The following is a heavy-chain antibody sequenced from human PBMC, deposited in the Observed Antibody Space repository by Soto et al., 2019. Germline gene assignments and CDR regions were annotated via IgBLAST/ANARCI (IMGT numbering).Heavy chain of an antibody. D-gene: IGHD5-12*01. CDR3: AKDGGADGYFGNWLDP. Sequence: QVQLVQSGAEVKKPGSSVKVSWKASGGTFSNYAITWVRQAPGQGLEWVARIIPIFGTTTVAQKFQGRVTITADESTTTAYMELSGLRSDDPAVYYCAKDGGADGYFGNWLDPWGQGTLVTVSS. CDR1: GGTFSNYA. J-gene: IGHJ5*02. CDR2: IIPIFGTT. V-gene: IGHV1-69*15.